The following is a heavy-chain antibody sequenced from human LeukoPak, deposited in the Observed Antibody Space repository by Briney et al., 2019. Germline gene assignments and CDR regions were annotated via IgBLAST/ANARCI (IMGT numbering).Heavy chain of an antibody. V-gene: IGHV4-61*02. J-gene: IGHJ4*02. Sequence: PSQTLSLTCTVSGGSISSGSYYWSWIRQPAGKGLEWIGRIYTSGSTNYNPSLKRRVTISVDTSKNQFSLKLSSVTAADTAVYYCARGWSDYWGEGTLVSVSS. CDR3: ARGWSDY. D-gene: IGHD2-15*01. CDR2: IYTSGST. CDR1: GGSISSGSYY.